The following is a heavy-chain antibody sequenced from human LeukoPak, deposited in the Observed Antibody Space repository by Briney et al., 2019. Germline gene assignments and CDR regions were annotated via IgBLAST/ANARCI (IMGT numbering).Heavy chain of an antibody. CDR1: GGSFSGYY. CDR3: ARGRWELRFDY. Sequence: SETLSLTCAVYGGSFSGYYWSWIRQPPGKGLEWIGEINHSGSTNYNPSLKSRVTISVDTSKNQFSLKLTSATAADTAVYYCARGRWELRFDYWGQGTLVTVSS. V-gene: IGHV4-34*01. CDR2: INHSGST. J-gene: IGHJ4*02. D-gene: IGHD1-26*01.